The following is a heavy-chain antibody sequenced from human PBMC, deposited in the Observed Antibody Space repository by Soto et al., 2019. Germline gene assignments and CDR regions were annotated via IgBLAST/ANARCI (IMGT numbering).Heavy chain of an antibody. CDR2: IIPIFGTA. Sequence: SVKVSCKASGGTFSSYAISWVRQAPGQGLEWMGGIIPIFGTANYAQKFQGRVTITADKSTSTAYMELSSLRSEDTAVYYCATNKVGSSGWYDAFDTWGQGTMVTVSS. D-gene: IGHD6-19*01. V-gene: IGHV1-69*06. CDR1: GGTFSSYA. CDR3: ATNKVGSSGWYDAFDT. J-gene: IGHJ3*02.